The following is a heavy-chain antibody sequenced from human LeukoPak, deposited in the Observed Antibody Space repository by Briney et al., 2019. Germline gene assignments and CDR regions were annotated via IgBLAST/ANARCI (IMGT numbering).Heavy chain of an antibody. V-gene: IGHV3-30*02. CDR3: AKRSYYDSSGYYYNWFDP. J-gene: IGHJ5*02. Sequence: GGSLRLSCAASGFTFSSYGMHWVRQAPGKGLEWVAFIRYDGSNKYYADSVKGRFTISRDNSKNTLYLQMNSLRAEDTAVYYCAKRSYYDSSGYYYNWFDPWGQGTLVTVSS. D-gene: IGHD3-22*01. CDR1: GFTFSSYG. CDR2: IRYDGSNK.